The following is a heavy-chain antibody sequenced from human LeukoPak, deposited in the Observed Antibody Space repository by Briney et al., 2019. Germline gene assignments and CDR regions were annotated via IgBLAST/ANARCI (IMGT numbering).Heavy chain of an antibody. CDR1: GFTFSSYA. CDR3: AKVMSGYSYGRCDY. D-gene: IGHD5-18*01. Sequence: PGGSLRLSCAASGFTFSSYAMSWVRQAPGKGLEWVSVISGSGGSTYYADSVKGRFTISRDNSKNTLYLQMNSLRAEDAAVYYCAKVMSGYSYGRCDYWGQGTLVTVSS. V-gene: IGHV3-23*01. CDR2: ISGSGGST. J-gene: IGHJ4*02.